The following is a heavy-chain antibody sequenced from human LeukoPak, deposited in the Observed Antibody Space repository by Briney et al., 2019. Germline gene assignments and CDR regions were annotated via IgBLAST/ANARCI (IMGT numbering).Heavy chain of an antibody. CDR3: ARDPRRLGYCSSTSCYFLWFDP. CDR2: ISSSSSYI. Sequence: GGSLRLSCAASGFTFSSYSMNWVRQAPGKGLEWVSSISSSSSYIYYADSVKGRFTISRDNAKNSLYLQMNSLRAEDTAVCYCARDPRRLGYCSSTSCYFLWFDPWGQGTLVTVSS. V-gene: IGHV3-21*01. J-gene: IGHJ5*02. D-gene: IGHD2-2*01. CDR1: GFTFSSYS.